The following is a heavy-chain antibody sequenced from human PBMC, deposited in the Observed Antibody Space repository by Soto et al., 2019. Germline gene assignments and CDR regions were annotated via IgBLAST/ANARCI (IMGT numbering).Heavy chain of an antibody. CDR1: GYTFTGYY. D-gene: IGHD6-19*01. V-gene: IGHV1-2*04. Sequence: ASVKVSCKASGYTFTGYYMHWVRQAPGQGLEWMGWINPNSGGTNYAQKFQGWVTMTRDTSISTAYMELSRLRSDDTAVYYCARGTYSSGWRFDYWGQGTLVTAPQ. CDR2: INPNSGGT. CDR3: ARGTYSSGWRFDY. J-gene: IGHJ4*02.